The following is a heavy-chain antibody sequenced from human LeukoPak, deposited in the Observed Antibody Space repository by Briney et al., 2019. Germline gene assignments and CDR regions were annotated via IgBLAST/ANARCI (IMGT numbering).Heavy chain of an antibody. J-gene: IGHJ5*02. D-gene: IGHD3-16*02. V-gene: IGHV3-20*04. CDR3: ARDSYDYVWGSYRYFIGVRPPYNWFDP. CDR1: VFTYDDYG. Sequence: PGGSLRLSCAASVFTYDDYGMSCVRHAPAKGQKRVPGINWNGGSTGYADSVNGRFTFSRDNAKNSLYLQMNSLRAEDTALYYCARDSYDYVWGSYRYFIGVRPPYNWFDPWGQGTLVTVSS. CDR2: INWNGGST.